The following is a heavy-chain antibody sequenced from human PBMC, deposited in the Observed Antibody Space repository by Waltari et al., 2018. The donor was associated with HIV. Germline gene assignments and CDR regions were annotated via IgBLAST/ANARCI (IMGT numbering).Heavy chain of an antibody. CDR3: ARRRGSVAGLPGGFYFDY. CDR2: FYYSGST. J-gene: IGHJ4*02. D-gene: IGHD6-19*01. CDR1: GGYISSSSYY. V-gene: IGHV4-39*01. Sequence: QLQLQESGPGLVKPSETLSLTCTVSGGYISSSSYYWGWIRQPPGKGLEWIGSFYYSGSTGDNPSLKGRVTITVETSKNQFSLRLSSVTAADTAVYYCARRRGSVAGLPGGFYFDYWGQGTLVTVSS.